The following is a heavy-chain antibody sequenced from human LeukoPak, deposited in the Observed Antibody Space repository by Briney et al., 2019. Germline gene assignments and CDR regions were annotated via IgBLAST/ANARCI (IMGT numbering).Heavy chain of an antibody. CDR3: ASSYYYGSGSYWGGDY. D-gene: IGHD3-10*01. CDR2: ISSSSSYI. CDR1: GFTFSSYS. J-gene: IGHJ4*02. V-gene: IGHV3-21*01. Sequence: GSLRLSCAASGFTFSSYSMNWVRQAPGKGLEWVSSISSSSSYIYYADSVKGRFTISRDNAKNSLYLQMNSLRAEDTAVYYCASSYYYGSGSYWGGDYWGQGTLVTVSS.